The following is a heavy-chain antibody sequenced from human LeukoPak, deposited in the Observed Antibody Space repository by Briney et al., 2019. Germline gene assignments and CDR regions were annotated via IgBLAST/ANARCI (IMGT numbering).Heavy chain of an antibody. V-gene: IGHV1-2*02. CDR3: ARDRGELTTLLDAFDI. Sequence: GASVKVSCKASGYTFTGYYMHWVRQAPGQGLEWMGWINPNSGGTNYAQKFQGRVTMTRDTSISTAYMELSRLRSDDTAVYYCARDRGELTTLLDAFDIWGQGTMVTVSS. J-gene: IGHJ3*02. D-gene: IGHD1-26*01. CDR1: GYTFTGYY. CDR2: INPNSGGT.